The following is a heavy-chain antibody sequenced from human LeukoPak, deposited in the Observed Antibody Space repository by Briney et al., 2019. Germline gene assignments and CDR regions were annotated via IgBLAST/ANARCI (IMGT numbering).Heavy chain of an antibody. J-gene: IGHJ4*02. D-gene: IGHD6-13*01. V-gene: IGHV3-23*01. CDR3: ARDPPRVSHDTKYYFDY. CDR2: SDSGDRT. Sequence: PGGSLRLSCAASGFTFSNYAMSWVRQAPGKGLEWVSLSDSGDRTYYADSVRGRFTISSDNSKNTLYLQMNSLRAEDTAVYYCARDPPRVSHDTKYYFDYWGQGTLVTVSS. CDR1: GFTFSNYA.